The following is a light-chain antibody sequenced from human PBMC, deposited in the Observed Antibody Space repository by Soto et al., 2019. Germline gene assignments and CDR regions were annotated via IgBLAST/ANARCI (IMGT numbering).Light chain of an antibody. CDR2: KAS. CDR3: QQYNSYSVPS. Sequence: DVQMTQSPSTPSASVGDRVTITCRASQNIDNWLAWYQQKPRKAPKLLIYKASSLESGVPSRFSGSGSGTEFTLTISSLEPDDFATYHCQQYNSYSVPSFGQWNKGEIK. V-gene: IGKV1-5*03. CDR1: QNIDNW. J-gene: IGKJ1*01.